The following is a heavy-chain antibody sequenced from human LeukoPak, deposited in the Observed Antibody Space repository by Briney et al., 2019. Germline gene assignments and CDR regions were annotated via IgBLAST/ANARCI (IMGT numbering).Heavy chain of an antibody. D-gene: IGHD6-19*01. CDR1: GFTFSSYA. V-gene: IGHV3-23*01. J-gene: IGHJ5*02. CDR2: ISGSGGST. CDR3: AKSIAVAGAMRDNWFDP. Sequence: GGSLRLSCAASGFTFSSYAMSWVRQAPGKGLEWVSAISGSGGSTYYADSVKSRFTISRDNVKNTLYLQMNNLRVEDTAVYYCAKSIAVAGAMRDNWFDPWGQGTLVTVSS.